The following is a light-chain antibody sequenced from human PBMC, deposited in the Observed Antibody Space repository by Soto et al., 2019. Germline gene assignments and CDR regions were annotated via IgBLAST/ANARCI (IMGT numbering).Light chain of an antibody. Sequence: QSALTQPASVSGSPGQSITISCTGTSSDVGRYNFVSWYQQHPGKAPKLMIYDVSNRPSGISNRFSGSKSGNTASLTISGLQAGDEADYYCSSYTSSTTDVFGTGTKVTVL. V-gene: IGLV2-14*01. CDR1: SSDVGRYNF. CDR3: SSYTSSTTDV. CDR2: DVS. J-gene: IGLJ1*01.